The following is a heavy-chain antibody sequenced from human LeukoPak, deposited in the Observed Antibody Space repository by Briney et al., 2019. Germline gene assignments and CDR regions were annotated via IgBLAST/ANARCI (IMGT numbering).Heavy chain of an antibody. D-gene: IGHD3-10*01. J-gene: IGHJ4*02. V-gene: IGHV1-2*02. CDR3: ARGARVRGVITIDY. CDR2: INPNSGGT. Sequence: ASVKVSCKASGYTFTGYYMHWVRQAPGQGVEWMGWINPNSGGTNYAQKFQGRVTMTRDTSISTAYMELSRLRSDDTAVFYCARGARVRGVITIDYWGQGTLVTVSS. CDR1: GYTFTGYY.